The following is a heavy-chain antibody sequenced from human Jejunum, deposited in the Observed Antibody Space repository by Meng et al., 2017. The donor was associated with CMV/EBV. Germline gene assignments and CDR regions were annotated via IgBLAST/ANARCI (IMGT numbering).Heavy chain of an antibody. CDR3: ARGVVTMIRYYFDY. D-gene: IGHD3-22*01. V-gene: IGHV1-18*01. CDR2: ISTYNGNT. Sequence: SGYTFTSYGTSWVRQAPGQGLEWMGWISTYNGNTHYVQKLQGRVTMTTDTSTSTAYMELRSLRSDDTAVYYCARGVVTMIRYYFDYWGQGTLVTVSS. CDR1: GYTFTSYG. J-gene: IGHJ4*02.